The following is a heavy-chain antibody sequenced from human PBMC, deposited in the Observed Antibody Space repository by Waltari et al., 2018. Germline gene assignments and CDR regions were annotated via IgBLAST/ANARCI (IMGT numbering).Heavy chain of an antibody. J-gene: IGHJ4*02. D-gene: IGHD3-10*01. CDR3: AKDGYSGSFDY. CDR2: FSCSGGST. Sequence: EVQLLESGGGLVQPGGSLRLSCAASGFTFSSYAMSWVRQAPGKGLEWVSAFSCSGGSTYYADSVKGRFTISRDNSKNTLDLQMNSLRAEDTAVYYCAKDGYSGSFDYWGQGTLVTVSS. CDR1: GFTFSSYA. V-gene: IGHV3-23*01.